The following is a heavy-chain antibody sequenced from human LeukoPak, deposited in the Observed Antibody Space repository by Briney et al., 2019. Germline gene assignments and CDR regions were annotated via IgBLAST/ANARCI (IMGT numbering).Heavy chain of an antibody. CDR3: TTARAYYDFWTIGPYYYMDV. CDR1: GFTFSNAW. D-gene: IGHD3-3*01. Sequence: GGSLRLSCAASGFTFSNAWMSWVRQAPGKGLEWVGRIKSKTDGGTTDYAAPVKGRFTISRDDSKNTLYLQMNSLKTEDTAVYYCTTARAYYDFWTIGPYYYMDVWGKGTTVTVSS. J-gene: IGHJ6*03. V-gene: IGHV3-15*01. CDR2: IKSKTDGGTT.